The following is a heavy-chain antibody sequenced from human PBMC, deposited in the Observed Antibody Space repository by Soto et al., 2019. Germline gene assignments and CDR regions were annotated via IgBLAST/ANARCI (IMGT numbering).Heavy chain of an antibody. V-gene: IGHV2-5*02. CDR2: IYWDDDK. Sequence: QITLNESGPTVVKPAETLTLTCTFSGFSLTTSGEGVGWIRQSPGKAPEWLALIYWDDDKRYSASLKSRLTITKDTSKNQVVLTMASVDPADTATYYCAHRIRRTVFGLVTTTAIYFDFWGQGTPVVVSS. CDR1: GFSLTTSGEG. J-gene: IGHJ4*02. D-gene: IGHD3-3*01. CDR3: AHRIRRTVFGLVTTTAIYFDF.